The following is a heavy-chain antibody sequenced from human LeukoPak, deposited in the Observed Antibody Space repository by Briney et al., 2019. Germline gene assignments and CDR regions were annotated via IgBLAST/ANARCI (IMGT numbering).Heavy chain of an antibody. D-gene: IGHD5-18*01. CDR2: IYTSGST. J-gene: IGHJ4*02. Sequence: SETLSLTCTVSGGSISSGSYYWSWIRQPAGKGLEGIGRIYTSGSTNYKPSLKSRVTISVDTSKNQFYLKLSSVTAADTAVYYCARGYSYGHAGLLSFDYWGQGTLVTVSS. CDR3: ARGYSYGHAGLLSFDY. CDR1: GGSISSGSYY. V-gene: IGHV4-61*02.